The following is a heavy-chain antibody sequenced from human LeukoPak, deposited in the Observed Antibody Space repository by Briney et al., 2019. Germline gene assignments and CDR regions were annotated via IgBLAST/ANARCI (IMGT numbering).Heavy chain of an antibody. J-gene: IGHJ4*02. CDR1: GYTFTTYT. CDR3: ARVDVVTTVFDY. Sequence: GASVKVSRKASGYTFTTYTMNWVRQAPGQGLEWMGWINTKTGKATYAQGFAGRSVFSLDSSVNTAYLQINSLKTEDTAVYYCARVDVVTTVFDYWGQGTLVTVSS. CDR2: INTKTGKA. D-gene: IGHD2-21*02. V-gene: IGHV7-4-1*02.